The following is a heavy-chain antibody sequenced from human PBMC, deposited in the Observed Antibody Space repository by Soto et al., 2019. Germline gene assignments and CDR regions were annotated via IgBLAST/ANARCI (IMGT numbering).Heavy chain of an antibody. Sequence: GGSLRLSCAASGFTFSVFGMHWVRQAPGKGLEWVAVVSNDGRSEHYADSVRGRFTVSRDNSKNTLYLQMNSLRAEDTAVYYCAKTITTSGESTGRGALIDNWGQGALVTVSS. V-gene: IGHV3-30*18. CDR1: GFTFSVFG. D-gene: IGHD3-3*01. J-gene: IGHJ4*02. CDR3: AKTITTSGESTGRGALIDN. CDR2: VSNDGRSE.